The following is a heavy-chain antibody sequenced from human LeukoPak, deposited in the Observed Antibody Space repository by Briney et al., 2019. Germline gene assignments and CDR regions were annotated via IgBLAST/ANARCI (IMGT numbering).Heavy chain of an antibody. D-gene: IGHD6-13*01. Sequence: GRSLRLSCAASGCTFSSYGMHWVRQAPGKGLEWVAVIWYDGSNKYYADSVKGRFTISRDNSKNTLYLQMNSLRAEDTAVYYCARDWDSSTHLSNYYYYYGMDVWGQGTTVTVSS. V-gene: IGHV3-33*01. J-gene: IGHJ6*02. CDR2: IWYDGSNK. CDR1: GCTFSSYG. CDR3: ARDWDSSTHLSNYYYYYGMDV.